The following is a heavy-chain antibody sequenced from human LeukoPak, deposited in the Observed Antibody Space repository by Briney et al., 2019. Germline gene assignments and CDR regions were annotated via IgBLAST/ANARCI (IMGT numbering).Heavy chain of an antibody. CDR3: ARDGIAAAGQYYCYGMDV. J-gene: IGHJ6*02. D-gene: IGHD6-13*01. CDR1: GFTFSSYG. CDR2: ISYDGSKK. Sequence: GRSLRLSCAASGFTFSSYGMHWVRQAPGKGLEWVAVISYDGSKKFYADSVKGRFTTSRDNSKNTLYLQMNSLRAEDTAVYYCARDGIAAAGQYYCYGMDVWGQGTTVTVSS. V-gene: IGHV3-30*03.